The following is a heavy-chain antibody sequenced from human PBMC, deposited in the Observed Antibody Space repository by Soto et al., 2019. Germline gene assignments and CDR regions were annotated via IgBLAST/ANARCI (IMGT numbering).Heavy chain of an antibody. CDR1: GGSIISGGYS. Sequence: PSETLSLTCAVSGGSIISGGYSWSWIRQPPGEGLEWIGYIYHSGSTYYNPSLKSRVTISVDRSKNQFSLKLSSVTAADTAVYYCARAIWSGYYPYYYYGMDVWGQGTTVTVSS. D-gene: IGHD3-3*01. J-gene: IGHJ6*02. V-gene: IGHV4-30-2*01. CDR3: ARAIWSGYYPYYYYGMDV. CDR2: IYHSGST.